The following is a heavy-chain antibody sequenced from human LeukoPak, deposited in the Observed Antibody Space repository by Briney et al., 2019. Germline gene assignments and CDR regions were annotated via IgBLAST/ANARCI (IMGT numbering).Heavy chain of an antibody. D-gene: IGHD3-22*01. CDR3: ARVGYYYDSSGRLSGNWFDP. CDR1: GGSISSYY. Sequence: SETLSLTCTVSGGSISSYYWSWIRQPPGKGLEWIGYIYYSGSTNYNPSLKSRVTISVDTSKNQFSLKLSSVTAADTAVYYCARVGYYYDSSGRLSGNWFDPWGQGTLVTVSS. V-gene: IGHV4-59*01. CDR2: IYYSGST. J-gene: IGHJ5*02.